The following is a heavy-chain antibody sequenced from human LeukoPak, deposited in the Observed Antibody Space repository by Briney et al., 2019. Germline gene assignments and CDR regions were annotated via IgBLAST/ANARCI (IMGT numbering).Heavy chain of an antibody. D-gene: IGHD4-11*01. CDR2: ISWNSGSI. CDR1: GFTFDDYA. V-gene: IGHV3-9*01. CDR3: GRDYEERTTDY. Sequence: GGSLRLSCAASGFTFDDYAMHWVRQAPGKGLEWVSGISWNSGSIGYADSVKGRFTISRDNAKNSLYPQMNSLRAEDTALYYCGRDYEERTTDYWGQGTLVTVSS. J-gene: IGHJ4*02.